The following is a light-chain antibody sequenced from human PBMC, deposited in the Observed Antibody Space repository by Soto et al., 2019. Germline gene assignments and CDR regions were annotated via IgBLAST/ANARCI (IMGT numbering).Light chain of an antibody. CDR3: KSYDGSNTYV. J-gene: IGLJ1*01. Sequence: QSGLTQPPSASGSPGQSVTISCTGTKNDIGVYDFVSWYQHHPGKAPRLIIYEVVQRPSGVPDRFSGSKSGNTASLTVSGLQAADEADYFCKSYDGSNTYVFGSGTKLTVL. CDR2: EVV. CDR1: KNDIGVYDF. V-gene: IGLV2-8*01.